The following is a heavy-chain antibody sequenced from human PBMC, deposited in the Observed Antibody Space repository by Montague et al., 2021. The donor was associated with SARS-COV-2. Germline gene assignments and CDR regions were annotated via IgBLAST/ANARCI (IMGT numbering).Heavy chain of an antibody. Sequence: SETLSLTCVVYGGSFSGYYWSWIRQQPGKGLEWIGEINHSGSTNXNTPLKSRVTISVDTTKKQLSLRLNSVNTADTSVYYCARGGGYSYGDIDYWGQGTLVTVSS. CDR2: INHSGST. CDR1: GGSFSGYY. D-gene: IGHD5-18*01. J-gene: IGHJ4*02. V-gene: IGHV4-34*01. CDR3: ARGGGYSYGDIDY.